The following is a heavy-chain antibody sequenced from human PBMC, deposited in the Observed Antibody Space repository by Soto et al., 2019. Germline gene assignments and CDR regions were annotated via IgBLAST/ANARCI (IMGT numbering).Heavy chain of an antibody. D-gene: IGHD6-19*01. Sequence: EVQLLESGGGLVQPGGSLRLSCAASGFTFSSYAMSWVRQAPGKGLEWVSAISGSGGSTYYADSVKGRFTISRDNSKNTLYLQMNSLRAEDTAVYYCAKVYGYSRGWSEARDLWGRGTLVTVSS. CDR3: AKVYGYSRGWSEARDL. J-gene: IGHJ2*01. CDR2: ISGSGGST. V-gene: IGHV3-23*01. CDR1: GFTFSSYA.